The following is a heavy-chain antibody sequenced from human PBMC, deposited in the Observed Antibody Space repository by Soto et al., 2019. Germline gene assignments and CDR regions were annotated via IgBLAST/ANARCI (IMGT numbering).Heavy chain of an antibody. D-gene: IGHD6-19*01. CDR3: ARDLYSSGPFDY. CDR2: IWYDGSNK. V-gene: IGHV3-33*01. Sequence: QVQLVESGGGVVQPGRSLRLSCAASGFTFSSYGMHWVRQAPGKGLEWVAVIWYDGSNKYYADSVKGRFTISRDNSKNTLYLQMNSLRAEDTAVYYCARDLYSSGPFDYWGQGTLVTVSS. J-gene: IGHJ4*02. CDR1: GFTFSSYG.